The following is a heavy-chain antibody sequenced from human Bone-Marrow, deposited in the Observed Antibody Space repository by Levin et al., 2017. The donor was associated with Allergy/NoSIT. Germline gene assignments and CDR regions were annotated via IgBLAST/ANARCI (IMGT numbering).Heavy chain of an antibody. CDR3: ATGDTGGIWGGWLDP. V-gene: IGHV3-30*04. CDR2: ISGDGSHQ. CDR1: GFTFSNYA. Sequence: PGGSLRLSCAGSGFTFSNYAVHWVRQAPGEGLEWVAVISGDGSHQYYADSVKGRFTMHRDNSNDTLSLQMNSLRNDDTAVYYCATGDTGGIWGGWLDPWGQGTLVTVSS. J-gene: IGHJ5*02. D-gene: IGHD2-15*01.